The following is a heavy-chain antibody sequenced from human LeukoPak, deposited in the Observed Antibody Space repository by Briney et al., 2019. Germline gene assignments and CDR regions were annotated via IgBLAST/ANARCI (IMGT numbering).Heavy chain of an antibody. D-gene: IGHD1-26*01. CDR1: GFTFSSYW. J-gene: IGHJ3*02. Sequence: PGGSLRLSCAASGFTFSSYWMSWVRQAPGKGLEWVANIKQDGSEKYYVDSVKGRFTISRDNAKNSLYLQMNSLRAEDTAVYYCAREVGATWDDAFDIWGQGTMVTVSS. CDR2: IKQDGSEK. CDR3: AREVGATWDDAFDI. V-gene: IGHV3-7*01.